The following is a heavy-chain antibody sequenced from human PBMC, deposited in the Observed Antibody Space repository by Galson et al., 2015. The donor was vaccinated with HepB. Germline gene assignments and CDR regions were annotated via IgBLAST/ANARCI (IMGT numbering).Heavy chain of an antibody. Sequence: PALVKPTQTLTLTCTFSGMSLSTSGMCVSWIRQPPGKALEWLARIDWDDEKYYRTSLKTRLTISKDTSKNQVVLTMTNVDPVDTATYYCARGYNHGPGYNWLDPWGQGILVIVSS. CDR1: GMSLSTSGMC. CDR2: IDWDDEK. V-gene: IGHV2-70*11. J-gene: IGHJ5*02. CDR3: ARGYNHGPGYNWLDP. D-gene: IGHD3-10*01.